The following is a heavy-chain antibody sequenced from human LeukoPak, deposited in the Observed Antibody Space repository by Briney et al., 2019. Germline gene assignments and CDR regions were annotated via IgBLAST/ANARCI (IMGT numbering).Heavy chain of an antibody. CDR3: ARDRGDIYYDSSGYPGVGDAFDI. D-gene: IGHD3-22*01. J-gene: IGHJ3*02. Sequence: PSETLSLTCAVSGYSISSGYYWGWIRQPPGKGLEWIGSIYHSGSTYYNPSLKSRVTISVDTSKNQFSLKLSSVTAADTAVYYCARDRGDIYYDSSGYPGVGDAFDIWGQGTMVTVSS. V-gene: IGHV4-38-2*02. CDR2: IYHSGST. CDR1: GYSISSGYY.